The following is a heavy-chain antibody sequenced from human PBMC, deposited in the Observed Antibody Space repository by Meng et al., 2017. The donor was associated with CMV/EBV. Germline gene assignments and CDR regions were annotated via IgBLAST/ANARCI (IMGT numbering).Heavy chain of an antibody. V-gene: IGHV2-5*04. J-gene: IGHJ5*01. Sequence: FSGFSISNSSVAEGGNRQAPGKDMEWVAQSNKNKNKKNNKDLESRLTITADTSKNQVVLTMTNMDPVDTGTYYCVHRKAAAARAWFDFWDQGTLVTVSS. CDR2: SNKNKNK. D-gene: IGHD6-13*01. CDR3: VHRKAAAARAWFDF. CDR1: GFSISNSSVA.